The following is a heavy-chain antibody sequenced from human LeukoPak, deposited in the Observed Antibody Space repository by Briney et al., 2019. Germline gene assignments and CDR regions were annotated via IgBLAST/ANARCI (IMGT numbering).Heavy chain of an antibody. J-gene: IGHJ4*02. D-gene: IGHD1-26*01. CDR1: GGSIITTNW. CDR2: VHLNGAT. V-gene: IGHV4-4*02. Sequence: PSETLSLTCAVSGGSIITTNWWSWVRQPPGKGLEWIGEVHLNGATHYNPSLGSRVSMPIDKSKNHMSLKLTSVTAADTAIYYCTRESGAFSPFGFWGQGTLVTVSS. CDR3: TRESGAFSPFGF.